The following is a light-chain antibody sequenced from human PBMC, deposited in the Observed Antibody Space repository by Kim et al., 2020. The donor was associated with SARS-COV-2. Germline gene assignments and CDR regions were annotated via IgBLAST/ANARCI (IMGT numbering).Light chain of an antibody. CDR3: MQSIEFPIT. CDR2: TIT. J-gene: IGKJ5*01. Sequence: ASISCRSSQSLLDSDDGNTYLDWYLLKRGPSPQLLIYTITYWASGVPDRFSGSGSGTDFPLKISGVEAEDGGVYYCMQSIEFPITFGQGTRLEIK. CDR1: QSLLDSDDGNTY. V-gene: IGKV2-40*01.